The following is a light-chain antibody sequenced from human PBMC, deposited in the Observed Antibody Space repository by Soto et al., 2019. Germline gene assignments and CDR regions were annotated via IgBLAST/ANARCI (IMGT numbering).Light chain of an antibody. CDR1: LSLRSSF. J-gene: IGKJ3*01. V-gene: IGKV3-20*01. Sequence: IVLTQSPATLSLSPGEGATLSCRTSLSLRSSFLAWYQQKVGQAPRLLIYAASKRATGIPDRFSGSGSGTDFTLTITGVQPEDCAVYYCQHYGTTTSFSFGPWT. CDR3: QHYGTTTSFS. CDR2: AAS.